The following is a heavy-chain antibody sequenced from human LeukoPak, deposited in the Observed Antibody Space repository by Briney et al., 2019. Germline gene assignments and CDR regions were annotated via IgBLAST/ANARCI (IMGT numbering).Heavy chain of an antibody. CDR1: GGSISSSNW. V-gene: IGHV4-4*02. D-gene: IGHD3-22*01. J-gene: IGHJ3*02. CDR3: ARVSPYYDSSGYYLGGAFDI. CDR2: IYHSGST. Sequence: SGTLSLTCAVSGGSISSSNWWSWVRQPPGKGLEWIGEIYHSGSTNYNPSLKSRVTISVDKSKNQISLKLSSVTAADTAVYYCARVSPYYDSSGYYLGGAFDIWGQGTMVTVSS.